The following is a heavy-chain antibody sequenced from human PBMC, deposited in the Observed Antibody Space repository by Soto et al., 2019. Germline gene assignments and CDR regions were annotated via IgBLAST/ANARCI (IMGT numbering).Heavy chain of an antibody. CDR2: INPSGGST. Sequence: SVKVSFKASGYTFTSYHMHWVRQAPGQGLEWMGIINPSGGSTSYAQKFQGRVTMTRDTSTSTVYMELSSLRCEDTAVYYCASDSSGWLGAFDIWGQGTRVTVSS. CDR3: ASDSSGWLGAFDI. CDR1: GYTFTSYH. V-gene: IGHV1-46*01. J-gene: IGHJ3*02. D-gene: IGHD6-19*01.